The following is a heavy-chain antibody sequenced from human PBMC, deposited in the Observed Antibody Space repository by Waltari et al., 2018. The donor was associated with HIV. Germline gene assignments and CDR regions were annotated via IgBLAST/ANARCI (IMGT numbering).Heavy chain of an antibody. CDR3: AQDRSYSLDAVIFDY. V-gene: IGHV3-9*01. Sequence: LERVSGISVNRCSIGYADSVKGRFTISRDNDKKYLDLQMSSLRAEDTALYYCAQDRSYSLDAVIFDYWGQGTLVTVSS. CDR2: ISVNRCSI. D-gene: IGHD2-21*01. J-gene: IGHJ4*02.